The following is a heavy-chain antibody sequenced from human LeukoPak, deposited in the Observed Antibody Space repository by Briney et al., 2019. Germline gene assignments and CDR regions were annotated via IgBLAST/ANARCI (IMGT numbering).Heavy chain of an antibody. D-gene: IGHD3-22*01. CDR2: INPNSGGT. J-gene: IGHJ4*02. CDR3: ARGSDYYDYLDGDY. V-gene: IGHV1-2*02. Sequence: ASVKVSCKASGYTFIGYYMHWVRQAPGQGLEWMGWINPNSGGTKYAQKFQGGVTMTRDTSISTVYLELSRLRSDDTAEYYCARGSDYYDYLDGDYWGQGTLVTVSS. CDR1: GYTFIGYY.